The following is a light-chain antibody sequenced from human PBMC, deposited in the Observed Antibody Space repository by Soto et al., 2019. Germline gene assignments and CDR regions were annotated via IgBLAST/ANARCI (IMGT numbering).Light chain of an antibody. CDR2: GAS. CDR3: QQYNNWPPDRT. J-gene: IGKJ1*01. V-gene: IGKV3-15*01. CDR1: QSVGSN. Sequence: EIVMTQSPATLSVSPGERATLSCRASQSVGSNLAWYQQKPGQAPRLLIYGASTRATGIPARFSGSGSGTDVTLTYSSLQSEDFEIYFCQQYNNWPPDRTYGQGTKVEIK.